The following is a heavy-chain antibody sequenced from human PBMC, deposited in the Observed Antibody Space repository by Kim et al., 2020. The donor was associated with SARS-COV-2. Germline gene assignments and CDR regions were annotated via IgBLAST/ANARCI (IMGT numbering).Heavy chain of an antibody. J-gene: IGHJ6*02. V-gene: IGHV4-4*07. Sequence: SETLSLTCTVSGGSISSYYWSWIRQPAGKGLEWIGRIYTSGSTNYNPSLKSRVTMSVDTSKNQFSLKLSSVTAADTAVYYCAREDTGYCSSTSCYIWTPSYGMDVWGQGTTVTVSS. CDR3: AREDTGYCSSTSCYIWTPSYGMDV. D-gene: IGHD2-2*02. CDR2: IYTSGST. CDR1: GGSISSYY.